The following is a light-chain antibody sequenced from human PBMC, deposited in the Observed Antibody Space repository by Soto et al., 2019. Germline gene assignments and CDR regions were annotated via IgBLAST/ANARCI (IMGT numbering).Light chain of an antibody. V-gene: IGKV3-20*01. CDR1: QSVSSSY. J-gene: IGKJ1*01. CDR3: QQYAGSRT. Sequence: IVFTQSPGTLSLSPGERATLSCRASQSVSSSYLAWYQQKPGQAPRLLIYGASSRATGIPDRFSGSGSGTDFTLTISRLEPEDFAVYYCQQYAGSRTFGQGTKVDIK. CDR2: GAS.